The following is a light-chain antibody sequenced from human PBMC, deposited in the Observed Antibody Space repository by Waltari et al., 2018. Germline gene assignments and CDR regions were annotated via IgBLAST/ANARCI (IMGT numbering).Light chain of an antibody. CDR2: DVT. V-gene: IGLV2-11*01. CDR3: CSYAGTYTPL. CDR1: RSHVGASNY. Sequence: QSALTHPRSVSGSPGQSVAISCTGTRSHVGASNYSSWYQQYPGTAPKLIIYDVTKRPSGVPDRFSGSKSGNTASLTISGLQAEDEADYYCCSYAGTYTPLFGGGTKLTVL. J-gene: IGLJ2*01.